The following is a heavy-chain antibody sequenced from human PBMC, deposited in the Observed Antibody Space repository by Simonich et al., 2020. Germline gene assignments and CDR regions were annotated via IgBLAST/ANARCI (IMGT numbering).Heavy chain of an antibody. CDR3: ALRGGDFNFWSGYRFDP. CDR2: SIPIFGTA. D-gene: IGHD3-3*01. J-gene: IGHJ5*02. Sequence: QVQLLQSGSEVRKPGSSVKVSCKASGGTFSSYAISWMRQAPGQGLGWVGGSIPIFGTANYAQKFQGRVTITADESTSTAYMELSSLRSEDTAVYYCALRGGDFNFWSGYRFDPWGQGTLVTVSS. CDR1: GGTFSSYA. V-gene: IGHV1-69*13.